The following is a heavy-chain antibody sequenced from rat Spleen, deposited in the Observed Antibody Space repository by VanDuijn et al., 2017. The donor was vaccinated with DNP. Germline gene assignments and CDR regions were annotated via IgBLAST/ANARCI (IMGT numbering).Heavy chain of an antibody. CDR1: GFTFSNYW. V-gene: IGHV5-31*01. D-gene: IGHD1-10*01. CDR2: ITNTGDST. Sequence: EVQLVESDGGLVQPGRSLKLSCAASGFTFSNYWMTWIRQAPGKGLEWVASITNTGDSTYYSDSVKGRFSISRDNAKSTLYLQMDSLRSEDTATYYCTTGQLLDYWGQGVMVTVSS. J-gene: IGHJ2*01. CDR3: TTGQLLDY.